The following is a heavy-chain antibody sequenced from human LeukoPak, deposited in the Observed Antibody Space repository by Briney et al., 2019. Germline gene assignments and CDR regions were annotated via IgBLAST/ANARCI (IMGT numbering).Heavy chain of an antibody. CDR2: IYYSGST. J-gene: IGHJ4*02. CDR1: GGSISSSRYY. D-gene: IGHD1-26*01. V-gene: IGHV4-39*07. CDR3: ARVGGSGSYMGGVGY. Sequence: PSETLSLTCTVSGGSISSSRYYWGWIRQPPGKGLEWIGSIYYSGSTYYNPSLKSRVTISVDTSKNQFSLKLSSVTAADTAVYYCARVGGSGSYMGGVGYWGQGTLVTVSS.